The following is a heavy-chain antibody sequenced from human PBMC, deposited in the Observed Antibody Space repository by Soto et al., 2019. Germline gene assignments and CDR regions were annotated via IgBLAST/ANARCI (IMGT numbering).Heavy chain of an antibody. V-gene: IGHV3-73*01. CDR1: GFTFGGSA. CDR3: TRQTDAVQWLVVPTDYNFDY. Sequence: LRLSCAASGFTFGGSAMHWVRQASGKGLEWVGHIRSKTNSYATAYAESVKGRFTISRDDSMNTAYLQMNSLKTEDTAVYFCTRQTDAVQWLVVPTDYNFDYWGQGTLVTVSS. CDR2: IRSKTNSYAT. D-gene: IGHD6-19*01. J-gene: IGHJ4*02.